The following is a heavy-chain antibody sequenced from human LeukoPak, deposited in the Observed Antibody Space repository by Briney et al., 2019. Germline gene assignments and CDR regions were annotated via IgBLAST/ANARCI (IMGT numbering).Heavy chain of an antibody. CDR3: ARGGRGPGDYFDL. Sequence: PGGSLRLSCAASGFTFSSCTMHWVRQAPGKGLEWVAVIPYDGSNKYYADSVKGRFTISRDNSKNMLYLQMNSLRAEDTAVYYCARGGRGPGDYFDLWGRGTLVTVSS. J-gene: IGHJ2*01. CDR2: IPYDGSNK. V-gene: IGHV3-30*04. D-gene: IGHD2-15*01. CDR1: GFTFSSCT.